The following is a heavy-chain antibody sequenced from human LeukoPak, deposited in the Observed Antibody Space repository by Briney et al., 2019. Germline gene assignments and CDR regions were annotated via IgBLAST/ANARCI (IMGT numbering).Heavy chain of an antibody. Sequence: ASVKVSCKASEYTFTGYQMHWVRQAPGQGLEWMGRMNPNSGGTDYAQKFQGRVTMTRDTSISTAYMELSRLRSDDTAVYYCAREGEELGTFFYYWGQGTLVTVSS. CDR3: AREGEELGTFFYY. CDR2: MNPNSGGT. CDR1: EYTFTGYQ. V-gene: IGHV1-2*06. J-gene: IGHJ4*02. D-gene: IGHD3-16*01.